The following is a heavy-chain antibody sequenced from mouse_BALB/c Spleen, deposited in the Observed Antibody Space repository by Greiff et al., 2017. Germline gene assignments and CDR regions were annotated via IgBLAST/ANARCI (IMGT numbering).Heavy chain of an antibody. CDR1: GYTFTSYT. Sequence: VQLQQSAAELARPGASVKMSCKASGYTFTSYTMHWVKQRPGQGLEWIGYINPSSGYTEYNQKFKDKTTLTADKSSSTAYMQLSSLTSEDSAVYYCARSAYWFAYWGQGTLVTVSA. CDR3: ARSAYWFAY. CDR2: INPSSGYT. J-gene: IGHJ3*01. V-gene: IGHV1-4*02. D-gene: IGHD6-5*01.